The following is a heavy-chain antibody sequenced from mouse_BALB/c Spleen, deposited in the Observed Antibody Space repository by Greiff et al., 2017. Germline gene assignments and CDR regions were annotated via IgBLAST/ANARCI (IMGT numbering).Heavy chain of an antibody. CDR2: IWSGGST. Sequence: VKLMESGPGLVQPSQSLSITCTVSGFSLTSYGVHWVRQSPGKGLEWLGVIWSGGSTDYNAAFISRLSISKDNSKSQVFFKMNSLQANDTAIYYCARMEGIYYDYGWAMDYWGQGTSVTVSS. V-gene: IGHV2-2*02. CDR1: GFSLTSYG. CDR3: ARMEGIYYDYGWAMDY. D-gene: IGHD2-4*01. J-gene: IGHJ4*01.